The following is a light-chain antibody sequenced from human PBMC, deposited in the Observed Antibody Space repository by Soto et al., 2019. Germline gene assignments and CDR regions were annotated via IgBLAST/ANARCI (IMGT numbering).Light chain of an antibody. CDR2: DVR. J-gene: IGLJ3*02. Sequence: QSALTQPASVSGSPGQSITISCTGTSSDVGGYNYVSWYQQHPGKAPKLMIYDVRNRPSGVSNRFSGSKSGNTASLTISGLQAEDEADYYCSSYTSSRTWVFGGGTKLTVL. V-gene: IGLV2-14*01. CDR1: SSDVGGYNY. CDR3: SSYTSSRTWV.